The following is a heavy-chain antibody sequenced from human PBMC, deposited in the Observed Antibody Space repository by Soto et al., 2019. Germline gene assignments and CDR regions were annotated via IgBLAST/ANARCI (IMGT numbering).Heavy chain of an antibody. J-gene: IGHJ4*02. CDR2: IYSGGST. D-gene: IGHD3-3*01. V-gene: IGHV3-66*01. CDR1: GFTVSSNY. Sequence: GGSLRLSCAASGFTVSSNYMSWVRQAPGKGLEWVSVIYSGGSTYYADSVKGRFTISRDNSKNTLYLQMNSLRAEDTAVYYCARAEDFWSGYQCFDYWGQGTLVTVSS. CDR3: ARAEDFWSGYQCFDY.